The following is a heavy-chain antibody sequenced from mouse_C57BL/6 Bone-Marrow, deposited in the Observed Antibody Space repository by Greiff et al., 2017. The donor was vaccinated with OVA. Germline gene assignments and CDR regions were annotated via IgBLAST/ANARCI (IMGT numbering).Heavy chain of an antibody. D-gene: IGHD2-4*01. CDR3: AIPGDYAWCAY. CDR1: GYTFTSYW. J-gene: IGHJ3*01. V-gene: IGHV1-74*01. Sequence: QVQLQQPGAELVKPGASVKVSCKASGYTFTSYWMHWVKQRPGQGLEWIGRIHPSDSDTNYNQKFKGKATLTVDKSSSTAYMQLSSLTYEDSPVYFCAIPGDYAWCAYWGQGTLGTVSA. CDR2: IHPSDSDT.